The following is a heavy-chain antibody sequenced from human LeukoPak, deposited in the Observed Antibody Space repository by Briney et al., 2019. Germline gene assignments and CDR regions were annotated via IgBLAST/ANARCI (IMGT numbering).Heavy chain of an antibody. V-gene: IGHV1-46*01. CDR2: INPSGGST. CDR3: AREMVKLYYGMDV. J-gene: IGHJ6*02. CDR1: GYTFTSYY. D-gene: IGHD2-21*01. Sequence: ASVKVSCKASGYTFTSYYMHWVRQAPGQGLEWMGIINPSGGSTSYAQKFRGRVTMTRDTSTSTVYMELSSLRSEDTAVYYCAREMVKLYYGMDVWGQGTTVTVSS.